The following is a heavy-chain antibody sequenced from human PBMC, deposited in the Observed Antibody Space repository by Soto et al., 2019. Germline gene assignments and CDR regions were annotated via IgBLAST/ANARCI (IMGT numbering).Heavy chain of an antibody. V-gene: IGHV4-59*01. CDR2: IYYSGST. D-gene: IGHD1-7*01. J-gene: IGHJ6*03. CDR3: ARGEYNWNYDDYYYYMDV. Sequence: SETLSLTCTVSGGSIISYYWSWIRQPPGKGLEWIGYIYYSGSTNYNPSLKSRVTISVDTSKNQFSLKLSSVTAADTAVYYCARGEYNWNYDDYYYYMDVWGKGTTVTVSS. CDR1: GGSIISYY.